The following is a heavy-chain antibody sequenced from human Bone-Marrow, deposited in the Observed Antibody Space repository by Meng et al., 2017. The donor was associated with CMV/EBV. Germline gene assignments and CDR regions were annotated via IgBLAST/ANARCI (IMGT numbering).Heavy chain of an antibody. V-gene: IGHV6-1*01. Sequence: GDSVSSNSDEWNWIRQSPSRGIEWLGRTYYRSKWYNDYAVSVKSQITINPDTSKNQFSLQLNSVTPEDTAVYYCAREVVPAAIGFDYWGQGTLVTVSS. D-gene: IGHD2-2*01. CDR3: AREVVPAAIGFDY. J-gene: IGHJ4*02. CDR2: TYYRSKWYN. CDR1: GDSVSSNSDE.